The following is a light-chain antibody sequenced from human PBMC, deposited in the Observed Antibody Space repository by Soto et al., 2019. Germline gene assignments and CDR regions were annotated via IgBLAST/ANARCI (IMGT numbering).Light chain of an antibody. CDR3: NSQRSSGTRV. CDR1: SSDVGGFKH. V-gene: IGLV2-14*01. Sequence: QSVLTQPASVSGSPGQSITISCTGTSSDVGGFKHVSWYQHHPGKAPKLMIYEVSNRPSGVSNRFSGSKSGYTASLTISGLQAEDEADYYCNSQRSSGTRVFGTGTKVTVL. CDR2: EVS. J-gene: IGLJ1*01.